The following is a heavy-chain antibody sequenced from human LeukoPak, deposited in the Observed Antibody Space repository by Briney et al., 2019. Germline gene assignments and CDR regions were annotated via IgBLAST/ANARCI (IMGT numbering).Heavy chain of an antibody. D-gene: IGHD6-19*01. J-gene: IGHJ5*02. CDR3: ARDRRQWLVRGRGRINWFDP. V-gene: IGHV1-2*02. CDR2: INPNSGGT. Sequence: ASVKVSCKASGYTFTGYYMHWVRQAPGQGLEWMGWINPNSGGTNYAQKFQGRVTMTRDTSISTAHMELSRLRSDDTAVCYCARDRRQWLVRGRGRINWFDPWGQGTLVTVSS. CDR1: GYTFTGYY.